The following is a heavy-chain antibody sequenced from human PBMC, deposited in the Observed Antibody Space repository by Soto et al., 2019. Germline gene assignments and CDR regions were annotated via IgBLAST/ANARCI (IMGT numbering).Heavy chain of an antibody. V-gene: IGHV3-11*01. J-gene: IGHJ6*03. CDR1: GFTFSDSF. CDR2: ISGRDGNI. Sequence: WGSLRLSCAASGFTFSDSFMSWSRQTPGKGLEWLSYISGRDGNIYYADSVRGRFTISRDNAKNSVYLQMNSLRAEDTAVYYCAGDQGPNYMAVWGKGTTVTVS. CDR3: AGDQGPNYMAV.